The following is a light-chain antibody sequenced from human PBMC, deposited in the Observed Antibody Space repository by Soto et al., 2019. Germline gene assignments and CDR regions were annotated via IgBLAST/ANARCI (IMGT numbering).Light chain of an antibody. CDR1: QSVSSN. J-gene: IGKJ1*01. V-gene: IGKV3-15*01. Sequence: EIVMTQSPATLSVSPGERATLSGRASQSVSSNLAWYQQKPGQAPRLLIYGASTRATGIPARFSGSGSGTEFTLTISSLQSEDFAVYYCQQYNNWPPWTCGQGTKV. CDR2: GAS. CDR3: QQYNNWPPWT.